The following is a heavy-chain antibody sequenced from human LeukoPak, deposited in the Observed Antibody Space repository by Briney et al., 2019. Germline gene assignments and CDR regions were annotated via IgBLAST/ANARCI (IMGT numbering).Heavy chain of an antibody. V-gene: IGHV3-15*01. CDR1: GFTFSNAW. D-gene: IGHD5-24*01. Sequence: SGGSLRLSCAASGFTFSNAWMTWVRQAPGKGLEWVGRIKTKIDGETTDYAAPVEGRFTISRDDSKNTLYLQMNSLKTDDTAVYYCTTVERWLLRSSPYWGQGTLVTVSS. CDR3: TTVERWLLRSSPY. J-gene: IGHJ4*02. CDR2: IKTKIDGETT.